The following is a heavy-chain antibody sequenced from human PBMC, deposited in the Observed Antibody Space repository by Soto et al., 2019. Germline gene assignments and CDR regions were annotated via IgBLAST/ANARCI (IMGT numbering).Heavy chain of an antibody. Sequence: GGSLRLSCAASGFTFDDYAMHWVRQAPGKGLEWVSGISWNSGSIGYADSVKGRFTISRDNAKNSLYLQMNSLRAEDTALYYCAKDIRGGGYAFDIWGQGTMVTVSS. CDR3: AKDIRGGGYAFDI. J-gene: IGHJ3*02. CDR1: GFTFDDYA. CDR2: ISWNSGSI. D-gene: IGHD2-21*01. V-gene: IGHV3-9*01.